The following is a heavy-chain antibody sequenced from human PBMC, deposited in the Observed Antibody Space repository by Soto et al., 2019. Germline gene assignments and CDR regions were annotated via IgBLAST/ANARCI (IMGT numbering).Heavy chain of an antibody. D-gene: IGHD3-22*01. CDR1: GFTFSNAW. Sequence: PGGSLRLSCAASGFTFSNAWMSWVRQAPGKGLEWVGRIKSKADDGTTDYAAPVKGRFTISRDDSKNTLYLQMNSLKSEDTAVYYCTTDRTVVVMYYWGRGTLVTVSS. CDR3: TTDRTVVVMYY. CDR2: IKSKADDGTT. V-gene: IGHV3-15*01. J-gene: IGHJ4*02.